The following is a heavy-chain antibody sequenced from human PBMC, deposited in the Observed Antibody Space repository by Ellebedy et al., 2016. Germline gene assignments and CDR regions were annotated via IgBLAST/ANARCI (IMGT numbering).Heavy chain of an antibody. CDR2: INWNGGST. CDR1: GFTFDDYG. Sequence: GESLKISXAASGFTFDDYGMSWVRQAPGKGLEWVSGINWNGGSTGYADSVKGRFTISRDNAKNSLYLQMNSLRAEDTALYYCARGQWFDYFDYWGQGTLVTVSS. J-gene: IGHJ4*02. V-gene: IGHV3-20*04. CDR3: ARGQWFDYFDY. D-gene: IGHD2-8*01.